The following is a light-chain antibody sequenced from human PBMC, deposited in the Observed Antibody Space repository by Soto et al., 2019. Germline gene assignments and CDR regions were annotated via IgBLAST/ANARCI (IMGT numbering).Light chain of an antibody. CDR2: EVS. CDR3: ASYTSSSTSVI. V-gene: IGLV2-14*01. J-gene: IGLJ2*01. CDR1: SSDVGNGYDS. Sequence: QSALTQPASVSGSPGQSITISCTGTSSDVGNGYDSVSWYQQHPDKAPKLIIFEVSNRPSGISSRFSGSKSGNTASLTISGLQAEDEADYYCASYTSSSTSVIFGRGTKLTVL.